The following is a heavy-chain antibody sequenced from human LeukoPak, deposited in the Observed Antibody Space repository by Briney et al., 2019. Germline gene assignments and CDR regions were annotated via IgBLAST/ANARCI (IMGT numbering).Heavy chain of an antibody. CDR1: GYSIGSDFY. V-gene: IGHV4-38-2*02. J-gene: IGHJ6*03. D-gene: IGHD1-26*01. Sequence: KASETLSLTCAVSGYSIGSDFYWGWIRQTPGKGLEWLGSVSYNTGASYNPSFKSRVTISLDTSKNHFSLTLTSVTAADTAVYFCAREPGWGHNYYYMDVWGKGTTVAVSS. CDR2: VSYNTGA. CDR3: AREPGWGHNYYYMDV.